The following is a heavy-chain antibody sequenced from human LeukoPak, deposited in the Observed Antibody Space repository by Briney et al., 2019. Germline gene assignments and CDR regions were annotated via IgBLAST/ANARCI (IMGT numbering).Heavy chain of an antibody. V-gene: IGHV3-23*01. Sequence: GGSLRLSCAAPGFSFSSNAMNWVRQAPGKGLEWVSAVSGSGGSTYYADSVKGRFTISRDNSKNTVYLQMNSLRAEDTALYYCAKGWKGNLDYWGQGTLVTVSS. D-gene: IGHD1-14*01. J-gene: IGHJ4*02. CDR2: VSGSGGST. CDR1: GFSFSSNA. CDR3: AKGWKGNLDY.